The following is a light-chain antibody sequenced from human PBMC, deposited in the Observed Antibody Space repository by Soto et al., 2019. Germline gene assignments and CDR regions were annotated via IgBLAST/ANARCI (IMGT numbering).Light chain of an antibody. V-gene: IGLV2-18*02. CDR3: SSYTGISTYV. CDR1: SSDVGSYNR. Sequence: QSALTQPPSVSGSPGQSVTISCIGSSSDVGSYNRVSWYQQSPGTAPKLMIYEVSNRPSGVPDRFSGSKSGNTASLTISGLQAEDEAEYYCSSYTGISTYVFGPGTKLTVL. J-gene: IGLJ1*01. CDR2: EVS.